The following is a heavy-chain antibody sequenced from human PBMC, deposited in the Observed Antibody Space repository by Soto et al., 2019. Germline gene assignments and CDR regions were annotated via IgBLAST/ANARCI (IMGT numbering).Heavy chain of an antibody. CDR2: IYYSGST. J-gene: IGHJ3*02. D-gene: IGHD3-10*01. CDR1: GGSISSISYY. V-gene: IGHV4-39*01. CDR3: ARGYYYGSGSYSFDAFDI. Sequence: PSETLSLTCTVSGGSISSISYYWGWIRQPPGKGLEWIGSIYYSGSTYYNPSLKSRVTISVDTSKNQFSLKLSSVTAADTAVYYCARGYYYGSGSYSFDAFDIWGQGTMVTVSS.